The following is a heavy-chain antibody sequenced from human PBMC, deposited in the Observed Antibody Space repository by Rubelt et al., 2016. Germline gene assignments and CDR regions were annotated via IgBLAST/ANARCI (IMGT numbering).Heavy chain of an antibody. V-gene: IGHV4-59*05. CDR1: GGSISRYY. D-gene: IGHD2-15*01. CDR2: IYYSGST. CDR3: ARGESYCSGGSCLDWFDP. J-gene: IGHJ5*02. Sequence: QVQLQESGPGLVKPSETLSLTCAVSGGSISRYYWSWIRQSPGKGLEWIGSIYYSGSTYYNPSLKSRVTISVDTSKNQFSRKGGLLTSADTAVYYWARGESYCSGGSCLDWFDPWGQGTLVTVSS.